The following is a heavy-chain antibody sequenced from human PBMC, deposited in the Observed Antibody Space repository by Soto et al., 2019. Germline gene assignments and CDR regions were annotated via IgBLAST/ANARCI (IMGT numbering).Heavy chain of an antibody. J-gene: IGHJ4*02. CDR2: IFTGGAT. V-gene: IGHV3-53*01. CDR1: GFIVSSNY. Sequence: EVQLVESGGGLIQPGGSLRLSCADSGFIVSSNYMSWVRQAPGKGLEWVSVIFTGGATDYADSVKGRFTMSRDISKNTLYLQMNSLRVDDTAVYFCVKEFKGAFDHWGPGTLVTVSS. D-gene: IGHD3-16*01. CDR3: VKEFKGAFDH.